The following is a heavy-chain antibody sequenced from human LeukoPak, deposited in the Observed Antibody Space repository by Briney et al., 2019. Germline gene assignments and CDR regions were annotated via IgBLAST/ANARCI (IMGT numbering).Heavy chain of an antibody. D-gene: IGHD6-13*01. CDR1: GYRFTSYW. J-gene: IGHJ4*02. V-gene: IGHV5-51*01. Sequence: GASLKISCQGSGYRFTSYWIGWVRQMPGKGLEWMGIIYPGDSDTRYSPSFQGQVTISADKSISTAYLQWSSLKASDTAMYYCARRIAAAGTFDYWGQGTLVTVSS. CDR3: ARRIAAAGTFDY. CDR2: IYPGDSDT.